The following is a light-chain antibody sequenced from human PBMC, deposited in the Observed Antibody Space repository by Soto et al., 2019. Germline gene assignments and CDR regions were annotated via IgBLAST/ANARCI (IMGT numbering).Light chain of an antibody. J-gene: IGKJ1*01. CDR1: QSVSTR. V-gene: IGKV1-5*02. CDR2: DAS. Sequence: DIHMTQSTSSLSASIGDRVTIICRASQSVSTRLAWYQQKPGKAPKVLIYDASSWAGGVPSRFTGSGSGTEFTLTINSLQPDDFATYYCQQYSVYWTFGQGTKVDIK. CDR3: QQYSVYWT.